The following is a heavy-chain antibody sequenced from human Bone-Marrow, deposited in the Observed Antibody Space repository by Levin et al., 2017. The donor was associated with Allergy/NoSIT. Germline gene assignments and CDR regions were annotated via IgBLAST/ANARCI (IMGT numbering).Heavy chain of an antibody. V-gene: IGHV3-53*01. Sequence: GGSLRLSCAASGFTVSGNYINWVRQAPGKGLEWVSVIYSGGSSHYADSVKGRFTISRDTSKTTVYLQMNSLRVEDTAVSYCATQSPYYDFWTGYYMDVWGQGTTVTVSS. CDR1: GFTVSGNY. D-gene: IGHD3-3*01. CDR2: IYSGGSS. J-gene: IGHJ6*02. CDR3: ATQSPYYDFWTGYYMDV.